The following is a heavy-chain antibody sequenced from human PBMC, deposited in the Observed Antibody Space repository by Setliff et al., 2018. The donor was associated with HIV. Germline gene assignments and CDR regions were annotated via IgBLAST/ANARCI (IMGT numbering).Heavy chain of an antibody. V-gene: IGHV4-34*01. J-gene: IGHJ5*02. CDR1: DGSLSSYY. CDR2: INDSGTT. CDR3: VRHHDSDFSGDPDWFDP. Sequence: SETLSLTCAVYDGSLSSYYWSWIRQSTGKGLEWIGEINDSGTTNYNPSLESRVTMLIDMSKNQFSLNLNSVTAADTAVYYCVRHHDSDFSGDPDWFDPWGQGILVTVSS. D-gene: IGHD2-15*01.